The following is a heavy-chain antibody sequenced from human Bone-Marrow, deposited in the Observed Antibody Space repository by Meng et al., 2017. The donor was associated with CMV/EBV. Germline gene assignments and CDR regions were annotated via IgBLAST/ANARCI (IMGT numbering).Heavy chain of an antibody. Sequence: ASVKVSCKASGYTFSGSYMHWVRQAPGQGLEWMGWINPNSGGTNYAQKFQGRVTMTRDTSISTAYMELSRLRSDDTAVYYCARAYYDSSALFPYWGQGTLVTVSS. CDR2: INPNSGGT. CDR1: GYTFSGSY. D-gene: IGHD3-22*01. J-gene: IGHJ1*01. V-gene: IGHV1-2*02. CDR3: ARAYYDSSALFPY.